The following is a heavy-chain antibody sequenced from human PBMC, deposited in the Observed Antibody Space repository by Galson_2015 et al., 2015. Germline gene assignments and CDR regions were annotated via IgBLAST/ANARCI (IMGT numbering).Heavy chain of an antibody. J-gene: IGHJ6*03. CDR3: ARHSKEYMDFMVQGYYYYYMDV. V-gene: IGHV5-51*01. CDR2: IYPGDSDT. CDR1: GYSFTSYW. D-gene: IGHD3-10*01. Sequence: QSGAEVKKPGESLQISCKGSGYSFTSYWIGWVRQMPGKGLEWMGIIYPGDSDTRYSPSFRGQVTISADKSISTAYLQWSSLKASHTAMYYCARHSKEYMDFMVQGYYYYYMDVWGKGTTVTVSS.